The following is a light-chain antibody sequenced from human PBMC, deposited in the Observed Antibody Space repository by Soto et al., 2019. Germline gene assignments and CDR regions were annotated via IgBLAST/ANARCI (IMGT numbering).Light chain of an antibody. CDR1: QGLSTW. J-gene: IGKJ4*01. Sequence: DIQVTQSPSSVSASVGDRVTITCRASQGLSTWLAWYQQKPGRAPKLLIYAASTLQTGVPSRFSGSGSGTDFTLTISSLQPEDFETYYCQQASTFPLTFGGGTMVDIK. V-gene: IGKV1-12*01. CDR3: QQASTFPLT. CDR2: AAS.